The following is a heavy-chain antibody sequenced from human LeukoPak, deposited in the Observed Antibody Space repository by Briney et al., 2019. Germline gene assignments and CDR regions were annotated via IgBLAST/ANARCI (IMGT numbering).Heavy chain of an antibody. V-gene: IGHV1-69*06. CDR3: ARGRPTTSIAAAGVNWFDP. D-gene: IGHD6-13*01. CDR2: IIPIFGTA. Sequence: VASVKVSCRASGGTFSSYAISWVRQAPGQGLEWMGGIIPIFGTANYAQKFQGRVTITADKSTSTAYMELSSLRSEDTAVYYCARGRPTTSIAAAGVNWFDPWGQGTLVTVSS. J-gene: IGHJ5*02. CDR1: GGTFSSYA.